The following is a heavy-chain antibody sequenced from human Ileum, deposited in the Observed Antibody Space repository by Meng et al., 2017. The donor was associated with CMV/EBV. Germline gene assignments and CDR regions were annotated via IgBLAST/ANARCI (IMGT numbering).Heavy chain of an antibody. CDR2: LYTGGSA. Sequence: GESLKISCAASGLRVSDNYMAWARQVAGKGLQWVSTLYTGGSAHYAPSVEGRFTISKDNSNTMVYLQMNSLGADDTGVYYCVREQMGAWRGCFDYWGQGVMVTVSS. D-gene: IGHD3-3*01. J-gene: IGHJ4*02. V-gene: IGHV3-53*01. CDR3: VREQMGAWRGCFDY. CDR1: GLRVSDNY.